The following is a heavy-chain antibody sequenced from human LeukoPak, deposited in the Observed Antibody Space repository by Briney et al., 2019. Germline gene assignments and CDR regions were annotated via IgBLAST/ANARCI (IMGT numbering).Heavy chain of an antibody. CDR2: IYPGDSDT. Sequence: GESLKISCRGSGYSFISYWIGWVRQMPGKGLEWMGVIYPGDSDTRYSPSFQGQVTISADKSISTAYLQWSSLKASGTAMYYCARHTHPIAAADPWGQGTLVTVSS. CDR1: GYSFISYW. J-gene: IGHJ5*02. V-gene: IGHV5-51*01. D-gene: IGHD6-13*01. CDR3: ARHTHPIAAADP.